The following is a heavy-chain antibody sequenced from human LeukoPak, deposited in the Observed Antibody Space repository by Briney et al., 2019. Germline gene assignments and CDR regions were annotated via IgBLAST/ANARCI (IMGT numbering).Heavy chain of an antibody. D-gene: IGHD3-22*01. Sequence: GGSLRLSCAASGFTFSSYGMHWVRQAPGKGLEWVAFIRYDGSNKYYADSVKGRFTISRDNSKNTLYLQMNSLRAEDTAVYYCARDLDYFDSSGSHRRRNYFDYWGQGTLVTVSS. CDR3: ARDLDYFDSSGSHRRRNYFDY. J-gene: IGHJ4*02. CDR1: GFTFSSYG. CDR2: IRYDGSNK. V-gene: IGHV3-30*02.